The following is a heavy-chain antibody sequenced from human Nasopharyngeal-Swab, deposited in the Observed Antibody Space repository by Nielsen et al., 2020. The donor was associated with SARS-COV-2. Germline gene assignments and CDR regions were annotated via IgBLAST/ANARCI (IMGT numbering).Heavy chain of an antibody. CDR1: GFSFDDYA. V-gene: IGHV3-9*01. CDR3: AKDLGIAVAGTGHDL. D-gene: IGHD6-19*01. CDR2: ISWNSGRI. Sequence: SLKISCEASGFSFDDYAMHWVRQAPGKGLEWVSGISWNSGRIGYADSVKGRFTISRDNAKNSLFLQMNSLRAEDTALYYCAKDLGIAVAGTGHDLWGQGTLVTVSS. J-gene: IGHJ5*02.